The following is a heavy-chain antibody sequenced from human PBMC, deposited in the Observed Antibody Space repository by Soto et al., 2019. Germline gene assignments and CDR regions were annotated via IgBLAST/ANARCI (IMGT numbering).Heavy chain of an antibody. J-gene: IGHJ4*02. CDR1: GFTFSSYG. CDR2: ISYDGSNK. D-gene: IGHD3-22*01. Sequence: PGGSLRLSCAASGFTFSSYGMHWVRQAPGKGLEWVAVISYDGSNKYYADSVKGRFTISRDNSKNTLYLQMNSLRAEDTAVYYYSNVIPTDYYDSSGPFDYWGQGTLVTVSS. CDR3: SNVIPTDYYDSSGPFDY. V-gene: IGHV3-30*18.